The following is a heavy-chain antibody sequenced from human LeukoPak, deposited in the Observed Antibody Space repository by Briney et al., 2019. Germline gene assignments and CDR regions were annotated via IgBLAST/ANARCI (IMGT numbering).Heavy chain of an antibody. Sequence: GGSLRLSCAASRFTFSEYSMTWVRQAPGKGLEWVSYITGDGSTIYYADSVKGRFTISRDNAKKSLYLQMNSLRAEDTAVYHCARVGQWDYWGQGTLVTVSS. V-gene: IGHV3-11*01. CDR3: ARVGQWDY. CDR1: RFTFSEYS. J-gene: IGHJ4*02. D-gene: IGHD1-26*01. CDR2: ITGDGSTI.